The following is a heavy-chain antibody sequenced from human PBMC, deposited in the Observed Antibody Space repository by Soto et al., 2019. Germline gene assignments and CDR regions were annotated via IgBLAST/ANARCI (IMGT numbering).Heavy chain of an antibody. CDR2: SRNKARTYTA. CDR3: ARSFDVCGYYYLGGL. V-gene: IGHV3-72*01. D-gene: IGHD3-22*01. CDR1: GFTLSDHF. Sequence: EVQLVESGGGLVQPGGSLRLSCAASGFTLSDHFVDWVRQAPGKGLEWVCRSRNKARTYTAEYAAPGKGRFSISRDDSGNSVFLQMNSLITEDTAVYYCARSFDVCGYYYLGGLWGQGTLVTVSS. J-gene: IGHJ4*02.